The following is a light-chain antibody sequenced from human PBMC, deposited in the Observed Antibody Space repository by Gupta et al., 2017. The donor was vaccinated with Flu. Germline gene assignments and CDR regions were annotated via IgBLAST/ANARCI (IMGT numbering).Light chain of an antibody. J-gene: IGKJ4*01. CDR2: AAS. V-gene: IGKV1-39*01. Sequence: DIQMTQSPSSLSASVGDRVTITCRASQSLDNFLNWYQQKPGKPPKLLIYAASSLQGGVPSRFSGSGSVTTFTLTITRLQPEDFATYYCQQTDSTPLTFGGGTKVEIK. CDR3: QQTDSTPLT. CDR1: QSLDNF.